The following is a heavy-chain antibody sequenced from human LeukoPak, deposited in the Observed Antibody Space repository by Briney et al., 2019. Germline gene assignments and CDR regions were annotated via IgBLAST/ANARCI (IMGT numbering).Heavy chain of an antibody. J-gene: IGHJ3*02. V-gene: IGHV4-61*05. CDR3: ASPGGQWLVRYGAFDI. Sequence: SETLSLTCTVSGGSISSSSYYWGWIRQPPGKGLEWIGYIYYSGSTNYNPSLKSRVTISGDTSKNQFSLKLSSVTAADTAVYYCASPGGQWLVRYGAFDIWGQGTMVTVSS. CDR2: IYYSGST. CDR1: GGSISSSSYY. D-gene: IGHD6-19*01.